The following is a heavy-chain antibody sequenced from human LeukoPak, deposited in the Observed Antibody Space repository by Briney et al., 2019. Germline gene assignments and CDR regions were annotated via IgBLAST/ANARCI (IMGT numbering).Heavy chain of an antibody. CDR2: VSPCNGYT. D-gene: IGHD6-19*01. CDR1: GYTFRSYD. Sequence: ASVNVSCKASGYTFRSYDITWVRQAPGQGRDWMGWVSPCNGYTQFPQKFQGRVTMTTDTTTSTARMEMRSLRSDDTAVYYCARDRDSSGWTVADYWGQGTLVT. CDR3: ARDRDSSGWTVADY. J-gene: IGHJ4*01. V-gene: IGHV1-18*01.